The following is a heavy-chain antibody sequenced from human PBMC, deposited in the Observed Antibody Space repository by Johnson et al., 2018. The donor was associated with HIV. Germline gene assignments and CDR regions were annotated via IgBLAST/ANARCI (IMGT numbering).Heavy chain of an antibody. CDR1: GFMFDDYG. Sequence: EQLVESGGGVIRPGGSLRLSCEGFGFMFDDYGLNWVSQAPGKGLEWVSYISSSGSTIYYADSVKGRFTISRDNAKNSLYLQMNSLRAEDTAVYYCARDQGYPEPAFDIWGQGTMVTVSS. V-gene: IGHV3-48*04. CDR2: ISSSGSTI. D-gene: IGHD1-14*01. CDR3: ARDQGYPEPAFDI. J-gene: IGHJ3*02.